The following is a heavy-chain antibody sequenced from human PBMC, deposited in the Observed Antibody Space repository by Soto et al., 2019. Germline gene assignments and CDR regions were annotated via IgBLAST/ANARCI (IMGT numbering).Heavy chain of an antibody. CDR1: GYPFNTYY. CDR2: IHPSGGGS. J-gene: IGHJ4*02. CDR3: ARGGHMAVGTASFDS. Sequence: ASVKVSCKSSGYPFNTYYLHWVRQAPGQGLEWMGMIHPSGGGSTYAQKFLGRVTMTMDSSTSTVFMELTSLRSADTAVYYCARGGHMAVGTASFDSWGQGTLVTVSS. V-gene: IGHV1-46*02. D-gene: IGHD2-21*02.